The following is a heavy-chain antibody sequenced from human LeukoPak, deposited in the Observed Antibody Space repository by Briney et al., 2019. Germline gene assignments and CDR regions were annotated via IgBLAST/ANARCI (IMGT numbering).Heavy chain of an antibody. CDR3: ARSGYYGREFDY. J-gene: IGHJ4*02. V-gene: IGHV4-59*01. CDR1: GGSISSYY. Sequence: PSETLSLTCTVSGGSISSYYWSWIWQPPGKGLEWIGYIYYSGSTTYNPSLKSRVTISVDTSKNQFSLKLSSVTAADTAVYYCARSGYYGREFDYWGQGTLVTVSS. CDR2: IYYSGST. D-gene: IGHD3-3*01.